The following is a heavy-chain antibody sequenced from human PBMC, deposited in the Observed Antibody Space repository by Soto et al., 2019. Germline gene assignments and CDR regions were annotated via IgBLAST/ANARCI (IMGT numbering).Heavy chain of an antibody. CDR1: GGSISSYY. CDR2: IYYSGST. V-gene: IGHV4-59*01. Sequence: PSETLSLTCTVSGGSISSYYWSWIRQPPGKGLEWIGYIYYSGSTNYNPSLKSRVTISVDTSKNQFSLKLSSVTAADTAVYYCARAGGRKYSYLDYWGQGTLVTVSS. J-gene: IGHJ4*02. D-gene: IGHD5-18*01. CDR3: ARAGGRKYSYLDY.